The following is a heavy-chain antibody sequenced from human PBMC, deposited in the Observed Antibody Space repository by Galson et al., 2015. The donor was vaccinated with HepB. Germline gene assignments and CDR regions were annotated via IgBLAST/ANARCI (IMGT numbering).Heavy chain of an antibody. CDR1: GFTFSSYG. CDR2: ISYDGSNK. Sequence: SLRLSCAASGFTFSSYGMHWVRQAPGKGLEWVAVISYDGSNKYYADSVKGRFTISRDNSKNTLYLQMNSLRAEDTAVYYCAKGQGWSDYWGQGTLVTVSS. CDR3: AKGQGWSDY. V-gene: IGHV3-30*18. D-gene: IGHD6-19*01. J-gene: IGHJ4*02.